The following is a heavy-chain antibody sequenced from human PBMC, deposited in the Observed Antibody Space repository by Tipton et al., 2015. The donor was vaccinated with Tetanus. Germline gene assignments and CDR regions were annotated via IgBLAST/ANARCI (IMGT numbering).Heavy chain of an antibody. V-gene: IGHV4-34*01. CDR2: INHSGST. CDR3: ARVSLAAAGDY. CDR1: GGSFSGYY. Sequence: TLSLTCAVYGGSFSGYYWSWIRQPPGKGLEWIGEINHSGSTNYNPSLKSRVTISVDTSKNQFSLKLSSVTAADTAVYYCARVSLAAAGDYWGQGPLVTVSS. D-gene: IGHD6-13*01. J-gene: IGHJ4*02.